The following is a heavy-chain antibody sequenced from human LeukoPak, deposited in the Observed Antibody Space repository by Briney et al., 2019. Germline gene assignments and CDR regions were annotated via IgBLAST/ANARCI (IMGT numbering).Heavy chain of an antibody. CDR3: ARDGGYCSSTSCYWEYYYYGMDV. J-gene: IGHJ6*02. Sequence: ASVKVSCKASGYTFTSYYMHWVRQAPGQGLEWMGIINPSGGSTSYAQKFQGRVTMTRDTSTSTVYMELSSLRSEDTAVYYCARDGGYCSSTSCYWEYYYYGMDVWGQGTTVTVSS. V-gene: IGHV1-46*01. D-gene: IGHD2-2*03. CDR2: INPSGGST. CDR1: GYTFTSYY.